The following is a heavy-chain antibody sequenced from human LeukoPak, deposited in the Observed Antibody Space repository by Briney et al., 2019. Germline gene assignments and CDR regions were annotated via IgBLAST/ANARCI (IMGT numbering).Heavy chain of an antibody. V-gene: IGHV3-30*02. CDR3: ANFRGYSGYGGLFDY. Sequence: PGGSLRLSCAASGFTFRSYGMHWVRQAPGQGLEWVAFIRYDGSNKYYADSVKGRFTISRDNSKNTLYLQMNSLRAEDTAVYYCANFRGYSGYGGLFDYWGQGTLVTVSS. D-gene: IGHD5-12*01. CDR1: GFTFRSYG. J-gene: IGHJ4*02. CDR2: IRYDGSNK.